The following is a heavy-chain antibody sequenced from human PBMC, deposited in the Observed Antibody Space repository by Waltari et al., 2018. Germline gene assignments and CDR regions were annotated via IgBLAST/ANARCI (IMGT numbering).Heavy chain of an antibody. J-gene: IGHJ4*02. Sequence: QVDLQQWGAGLLKPLETLSLTCAVYGGPLSGYYWTWIRQPPGKGMVWIGDIKDSGTNTSNPSLKSLVTISVDTTRDQFSLKMTSVTAADTAVYYCARGPQEPRGGYEGKELDYWGQGTLVTVSS. CDR1: GGPLSGYY. CDR2: IKDSGTN. V-gene: IGHV4-34*01. D-gene: IGHD5-12*01. CDR3: ARGPQEPRGGYEGKELDY.